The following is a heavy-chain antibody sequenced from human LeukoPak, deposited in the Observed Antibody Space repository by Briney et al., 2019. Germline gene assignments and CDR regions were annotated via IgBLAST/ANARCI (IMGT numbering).Heavy chain of an antibody. CDR1: GGSISSYY. V-gene: IGHV4-59*01. Sequence: PSETLSLTCTVSGGSISSYYWSWIRQPPGKGLEWIGYIYYSGSTNYNPSLKSRVTISVDTSKNQFSLKLSSVTAADTAVYYCAREMYYYDSSGYRFDYWGQGTLVTVSS. D-gene: IGHD3-22*01. J-gene: IGHJ4*02. CDR2: IYYSGST. CDR3: AREMYYYDSSGYRFDY.